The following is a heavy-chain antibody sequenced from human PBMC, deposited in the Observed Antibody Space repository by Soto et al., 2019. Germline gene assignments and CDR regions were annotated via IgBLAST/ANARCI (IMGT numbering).Heavy chain of an antibody. D-gene: IGHD2-8*01. CDR1: RFECCDYV. J-gene: IGHJ4*02. V-gene: IGHV3-30*18. Sequence: GGSLRLCCAASRFECCDYVLHRVRQSPGKGLELVAVMSCFGSDIEYADLVKGRFTISREKSKKTLYLQMNNLRPEDTAVYYCAKVREEIVLLVALDYGGQGALVTVSS. CDR2: MSCFGSDI. CDR3: AKVREEIVLLVALDY.